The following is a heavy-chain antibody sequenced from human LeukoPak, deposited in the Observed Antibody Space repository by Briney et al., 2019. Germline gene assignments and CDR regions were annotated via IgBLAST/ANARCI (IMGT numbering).Heavy chain of an antibody. CDR3: ARVTYYYDSSGYSLPFDY. CDR2: IYYSGST. D-gene: IGHD3-22*01. V-gene: IGHV4-59*04. Sequence: GSLRLSCAASGFTFSSYEMNWVRQAPGKGLEWIGSIYYSGSTYYNPSLKSRVTISVDTSKNQFSLKLSSVTAADTAVYYCARVTYYYDSSGYSLPFDYWGQGTLVTVSS. J-gene: IGHJ4*02. CDR1: GFTFSSYE.